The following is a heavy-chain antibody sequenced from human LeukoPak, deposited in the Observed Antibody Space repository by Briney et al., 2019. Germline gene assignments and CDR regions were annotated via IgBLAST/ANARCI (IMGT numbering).Heavy chain of an antibody. CDR3: ARGLFGADY. CDR2: IYYSGSA. CDR1: GGSISSYY. J-gene: IGHJ4*02. Sequence: PSETLSLTCTVSGGSISSYYWSWIRQPPGKGLEWIGYIYYSGSANYNPSLKSRVTISVDTSKNQFSLKLSSVTAADTAVYYCARGLFGADYWGQGTLVTVSS. V-gene: IGHV4-59*01. D-gene: IGHD3-10*02.